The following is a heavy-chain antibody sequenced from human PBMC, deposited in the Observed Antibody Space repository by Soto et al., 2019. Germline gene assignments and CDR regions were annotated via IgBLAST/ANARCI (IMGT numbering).Heavy chain of an antibody. CDR3: SRWGRGYDWNYYYGMDV. J-gene: IGHJ6*02. CDR1: GFTFGDFA. CDR2: IRSKVYGGTT. D-gene: IGHD5-12*01. Sequence: GGSLRLSCSASGFTFGDFAMSWFRQAPGKGLEWVGFIRSKVYGGTTEYAASVKGRFTISRDDSKSTAYLEMNSLKTEDTAVYYCSRWGRGYDWNYYYGMDVWGQGTTVTVSS. V-gene: IGHV3-49*03.